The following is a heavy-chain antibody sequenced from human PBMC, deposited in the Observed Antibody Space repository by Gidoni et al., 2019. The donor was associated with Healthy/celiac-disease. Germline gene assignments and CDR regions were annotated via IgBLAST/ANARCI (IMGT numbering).Heavy chain of an antibody. V-gene: IGHV3-23*01. Sequence: GFTFSSYAMSWVRQAPGKGLEWVSAISGSGGSTYYADSVKGRFTISRDNSKNTLYLQMNSLRAEDTAVYYCAKDRRERYSSSCTFDYWGQGTLVTVSS. CDR2: ISGSGGST. CDR3: AKDRRERYSSSCTFDY. D-gene: IGHD6-6*01. J-gene: IGHJ4*02. CDR1: GFTFSSYA.